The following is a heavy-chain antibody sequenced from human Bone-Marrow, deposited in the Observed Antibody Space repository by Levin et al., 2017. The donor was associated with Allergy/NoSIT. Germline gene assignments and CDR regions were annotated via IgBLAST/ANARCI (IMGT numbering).Heavy chain of an antibody. J-gene: IGHJ4*02. D-gene: IGHD3-22*01. V-gene: IGHV2-5*01. CDR1: GFSVTTHGVG. CDR2: TYWNDHK. CDR3: AHFPLDSSGYFDH. Sequence: SGPTLVKPKETLTLTCSCSGFSVTTHGVGVAWIRQPPGKALDWLAITYWNDHKTFSPSLGGRLTITKDTSKNHVVLTMTNMDPLDTATYFCAHFPLDSSGYFDHWGQGIPVTVSS.